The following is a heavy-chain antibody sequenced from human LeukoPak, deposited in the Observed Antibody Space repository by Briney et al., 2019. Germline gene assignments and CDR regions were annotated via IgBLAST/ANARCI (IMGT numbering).Heavy chain of an antibody. CDR3: ARLSGSGSSIDY. V-gene: IGHV4-59*08. Sequence: SETLPSPALSLVASSLVTTGAGSGSPPGKALEWIAYIYYSGSTNYNPSFKSRVTISVDPSKNQFSLKLSSVTAADTAVYYCARLSGSGSSIDYWGQGTLVTVSS. CDR1: VASSLVTT. J-gene: IGHJ4*02. CDR2: IYYSGST. D-gene: IGHD1-26*01.